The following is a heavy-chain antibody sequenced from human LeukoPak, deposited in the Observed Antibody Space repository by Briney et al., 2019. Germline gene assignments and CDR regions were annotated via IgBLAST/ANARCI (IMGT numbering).Heavy chain of an antibody. CDR3: ARDRDGSSSLDY. CDR1: GGTFSSYA. Sequence: ASVKVSCKASGGTFSSYAISWVRQAPGQGLEWMGGIIPIFGTANYAQEFQGRVTITADESTSTAYMELSSLRSEDTAVYYCARDRDGSSSLDYWGQGTLVTVSS. V-gene: IGHV1-69*13. D-gene: IGHD1-26*01. CDR2: IIPIFGTA. J-gene: IGHJ4*02.